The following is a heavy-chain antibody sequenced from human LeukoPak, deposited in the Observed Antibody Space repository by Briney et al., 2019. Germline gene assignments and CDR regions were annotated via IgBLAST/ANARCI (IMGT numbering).Heavy chain of an antibody. J-gene: IGHJ5*02. D-gene: IGHD3-3*01. Sequence: ASVKVSCKASGYTFTGYYMHWVRQAPGQGLEWMGWINPNSGGTNYAQKFQGRVTMTRDTSISTAYMELSRLRSEDTAVYYCARVKDYDFWSGNNWFDPWGQGTLVTVSS. CDR1: GYTFTGYY. V-gene: IGHV1-2*02. CDR2: INPNSGGT. CDR3: ARVKDYDFWSGNNWFDP.